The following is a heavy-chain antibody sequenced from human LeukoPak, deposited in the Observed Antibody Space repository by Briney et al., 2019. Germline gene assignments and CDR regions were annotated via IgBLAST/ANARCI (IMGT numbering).Heavy chain of an antibody. Sequence: PSETLSLTCTVSGGSISSSSYYWGWIRQPPGKGLEWIGSIYYSGSTYYNPSLKSRVTISVDTSKNQFSLKLSSVTAADTAVYYCARVEHQALGELFDYWGQGTLVTVSS. J-gene: IGHJ4*02. CDR3: ARVEHQALGELFDY. V-gene: IGHV4-39*07. D-gene: IGHD3-16*01. CDR1: GGSISSSSYY. CDR2: IYYSGST.